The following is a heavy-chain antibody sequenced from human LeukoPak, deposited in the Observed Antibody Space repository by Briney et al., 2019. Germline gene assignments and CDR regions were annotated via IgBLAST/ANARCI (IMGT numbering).Heavy chain of an antibody. CDR1: GYSISSGYY. J-gene: IGHJ6*03. Sequence: SETVSLTGTVSGYSISSGYYWGWIRQPPGKGLEWIGSIYHIGSTYYNPSLKSRVTISVDTSKNQFSLKLSSVTAADTAVYYCARGTSDMVGFYYYYYYMDVWGKGTTVTVSS. CDR2: IYHIGST. V-gene: IGHV4-38-2*02. CDR3: ARGTSDMVGFYYYYYYMDV. D-gene: IGHD5-18*01.